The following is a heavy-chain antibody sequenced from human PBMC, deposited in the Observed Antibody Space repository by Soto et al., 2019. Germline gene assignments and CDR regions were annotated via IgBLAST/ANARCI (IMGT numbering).Heavy chain of an antibody. J-gene: IGHJ4*02. CDR2: TSQDGGQS. CDR3: VRDGSSGWHFHX. V-gene: IGHV3-7*01. CDR1: GFTLSSYW. Sequence: PGGSLRLSCEASGFTLSSYWMSWIRQAPGKGLEWVDKTSQDGGQSYLVESVQVRFTISIDNANDSVYLQMNSLRAEDTAVYYCVRDGSSGWHFHXWGQGTLVTVSX. D-gene: IGHD6-19*01.